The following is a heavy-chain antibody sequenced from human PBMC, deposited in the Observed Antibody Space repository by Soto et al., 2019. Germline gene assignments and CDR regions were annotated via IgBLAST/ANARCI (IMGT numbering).Heavy chain of an antibody. CDR2: ISFDSSNK. V-gene: IGHV3-30*01. D-gene: IGHD3-16*02. J-gene: IGHJ4*02. Sequence: QVQLVESGGGVVQPGGSLRLSCTGSGFTFSSFTMHWVRQAPGKGLEWVALISFDSSNKYYVDSVKGRFSISRDNSKNTLFLQMDSLRPDDTAVYYCARDRLRLGELSLIGYFDYWGQGTLVTVSS. CDR1: GFTFSSFT. CDR3: ARDRLRLGELSLIGYFDY.